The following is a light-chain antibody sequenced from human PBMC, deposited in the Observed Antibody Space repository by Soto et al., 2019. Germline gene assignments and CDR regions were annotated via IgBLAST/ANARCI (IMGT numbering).Light chain of an antibody. V-gene: IGLV1-51*01. CDR1: SSNIGGNS. Sequence: QSVRTQPPSVSAAPGQKVTISCSGSSSNIGGNSVSWHQQLPGTAPKLLIYDDNKRPSGIPDRFSGSKSGTSATLGITGFQTGDEADYYCGSWDSSLSAYVFGTGTKVTV. CDR2: DDN. J-gene: IGLJ1*01. CDR3: GSWDSSLSAYV.